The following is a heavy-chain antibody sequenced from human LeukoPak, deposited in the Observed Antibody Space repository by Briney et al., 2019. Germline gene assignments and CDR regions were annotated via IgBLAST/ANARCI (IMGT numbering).Heavy chain of an antibody. CDR1: GGSFSGYY. CDR2: INHSGST. V-gene: IGHV4-34*01. J-gene: IGHJ4*02. CDR3: ARGRGKAVAGKYDY. D-gene: IGHD6-19*01. Sequence: SETLSLTCAVYGGSFSGYYWSWIRQPPGRGLEWIGEINHSGSTNYNPSLKSRVTISVDTSKNQFSLKLSSVTAADTAVYYCARGRGKAVAGKYDYWGQGTLVTVSS.